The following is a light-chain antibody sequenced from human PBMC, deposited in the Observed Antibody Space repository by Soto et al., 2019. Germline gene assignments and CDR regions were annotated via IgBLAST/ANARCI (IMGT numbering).Light chain of an antibody. CDR3: QQSHLAWT. CDR1: QSISSF. CDR2: GAS. Sequence: DIQMTQSPSSLSASVGDRVTLTCRASQSISSFLNWYQQKPGKAPKVLIYGASSLQTGVPSRFSGSGSGTDFTLPISSLQPEAAATYYYQQSHLAWTFGQGTKVEI. J-gene: IGKJ1*01. V-gene: IGKV1-39*01.